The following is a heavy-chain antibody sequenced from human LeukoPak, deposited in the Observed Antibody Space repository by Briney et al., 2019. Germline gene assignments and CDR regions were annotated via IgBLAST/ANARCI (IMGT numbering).Heavy chain of an antibody. V-gene: IGHV4-39*01. CDR2: IYYSGST. D-gene: IGHD3-10*01. CDR1: GGSISSSSYY. CDR3: ARHSSYGSGSYTIRWFDP. J-gene: IGHJ5*02. Sequence: SETLSLTCTVSGGSISSSSYYWGWIRQPPGKGLGWIGSIYYSGSTYYNPSLKSRVTISVDTSKNQFSLKLSSVTAADTAVYYCARHSSYGSGSYTIRWFDPWGQGTLVTVSS.